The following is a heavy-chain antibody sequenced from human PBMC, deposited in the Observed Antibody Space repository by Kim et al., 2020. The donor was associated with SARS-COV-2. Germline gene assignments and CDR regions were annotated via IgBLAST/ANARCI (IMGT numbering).Heavy chain of an antibody. CDR1: GYTFTGYY. Sequence: ASVKVSRKASGYTFTGYYIHWVRQAPGQGLEWMGRINPNGGGTKYAQKFQGRVTMTRDTSISTAYMELSRLRSDDTAVYFCAGGGYSSSWYSRWFDPWGQGTLVTVSS. D-gene: IGHD6-13*01. V-gene: IGHV1-2*06. CDR3: AGGGYSSSWYSRWFDP. CDR2: INPNGGGT. J-gene: IGHJ5*02.